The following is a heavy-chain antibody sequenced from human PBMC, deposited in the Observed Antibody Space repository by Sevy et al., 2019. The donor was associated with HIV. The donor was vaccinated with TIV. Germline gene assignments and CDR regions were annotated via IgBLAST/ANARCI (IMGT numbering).Heavy chain of an antibody. J-gene: IGHJ4*02. D-gene: IGHD6-13*01. V-gene: IGHV4-59*01. Sequence: SETLSLTCTVSGGSINNYYWSWIRQPPGKGLEWIGYIYYSGNTNYNPSLKSRVIISVDTSKNQFSLKLSSVTAADTAVYYCVRESIAAAGDFDYWGQGTLVTVSS. CDR1: GGSINNYY. CDR3: VRESIAAAGDFDY. CDR2: IYYSGNT.